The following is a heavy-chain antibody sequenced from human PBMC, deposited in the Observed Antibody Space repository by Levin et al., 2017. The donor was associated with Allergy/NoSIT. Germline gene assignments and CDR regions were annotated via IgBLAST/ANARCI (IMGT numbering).Heavy chain of an antibody. CDR3: ARDGGGIYSSGAGGLDY. V-gene: IGHV1-2*02. D-gene: IGHD6-19*01. CDR2: INPNSGGT. CDR1: GYTFTGYY. J-gene: IGHJ4*02. Sequence: ASVKVSCKASGYTFTGYYMHWVRQAPGQGLEWMGWINPNSGGTNYAQKFQGRVTMTRDTSISTAYMELSRLRSDDTAVYYCARDGGGIYSSGAGGLDYWGQGTLVTVSS.